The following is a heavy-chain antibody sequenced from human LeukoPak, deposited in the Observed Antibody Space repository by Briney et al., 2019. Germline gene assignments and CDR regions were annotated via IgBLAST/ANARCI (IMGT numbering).Heavy chain of an antibody. J-gene: IGHJ4*02. CDR2: VSTSGGST. Sequence: GGSLRLSCAASGFTFSTYAMSWVRQAPGKGLEWVSTVSTSGGSTYYADSVKGRFTISRDNSKNTQYLQMNSLRAEDTAIYYCLGYCSGGRCCSGGHWGQGTLVTVSS. V-gene: IGHV3-23*01. CDR3: LGYCSGGRCCSGGH. D-gene: IGHD2-15*01. CDR1: GFTFSTYA.